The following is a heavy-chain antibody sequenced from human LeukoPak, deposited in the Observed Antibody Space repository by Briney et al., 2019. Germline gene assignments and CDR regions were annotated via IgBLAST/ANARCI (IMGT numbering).Heavy chain of an antibody. D-gene: IGHD1-1*01. CDR2: IKEDGSAT. Sequence: GGSLRLSWEAPGFTFSTYWLTWVRQAPGKGPEWVANIKEDGSATYYVDSVKGRFTISRDNAKKSLYLQMNSLRAEDTAVYYCARDSPGYLAYDSWGQGTLVTVSS. CDR3: ARDSPGYLAYDS. V-gene: IGHV3-7*04. CDR1: GFTFSTYW. J-gene: IGHJ4*02.